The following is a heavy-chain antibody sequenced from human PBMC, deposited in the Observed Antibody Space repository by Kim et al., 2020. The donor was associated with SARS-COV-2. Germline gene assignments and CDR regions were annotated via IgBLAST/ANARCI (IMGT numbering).Heavy chain of an antibody. J-gene: IGHJ6*02. D-gene: IGHD6-13*01. CDR3: ARHRSSRWNPGCYYGMDV. Sequence: SETLSLTCTVSGGSISSSSYYWGWIRQPPGKGLEWIGSIYSSGSTYYNPSLKSRVIISVDTFKNQFSLKLSSMTAADTAVYYCARHRSSRWNPGCYYGMDVWGQGTTVTVSS. V-gene: IGHV4-39*01. CDR2: IYSSGST. CDR1: GGSISSSSYY.